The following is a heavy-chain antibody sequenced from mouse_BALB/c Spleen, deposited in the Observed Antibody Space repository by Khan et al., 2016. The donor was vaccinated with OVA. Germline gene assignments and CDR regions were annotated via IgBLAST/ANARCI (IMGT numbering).Heavy chain of an antibody. CDR2: IFPGSVSI. J-gene: IGHJ3*01. V-gene: IGHV1-9*01. Sequence: QVQLQQSGGDLMKPGASVKISCKATGYTFSSYWIEWVKQRPGHGLEWIGQIFPGSVSINYNEKFKGKATFTADTSSNTAYMQLSSLTSEDSAIYYCARGGYGGFAFWGQGTLVTVSA. CDR3: ARGGYGGFAF. CDR1: GYTFSSYW. D-gene: IGHD2-2*01.